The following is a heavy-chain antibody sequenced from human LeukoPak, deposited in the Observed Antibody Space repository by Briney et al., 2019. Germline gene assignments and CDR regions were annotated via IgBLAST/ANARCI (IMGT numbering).Heavy chain of an antibody. CDR2: INHRGST. V-gene: IGHV4-34*01. Sequence: PSETLSLTCVVLVGSLRGYYWGWFPQPPGKGRGGIGEINHRGSTNYNPSLKSRVTISVDTSKNQFSLKLSSVTAADTAVYYCARKNTMVRGVRWFDPWGQGTLVTVSS. D-gene: IGHD3-10*01. CDR1: VGSLRGYY. CDR3: ARKNTMVRGVRWFDP. J-gene: IGHJ5*02.